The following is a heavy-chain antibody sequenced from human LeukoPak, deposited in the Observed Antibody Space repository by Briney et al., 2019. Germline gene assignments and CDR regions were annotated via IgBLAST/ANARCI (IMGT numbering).Heavy chain of an antibody. V-gene: IGHV4-61*02. CDR1: GGSISSGSYY. Sequence: SQTLSLTCTVSGGSISSGSYYWSWIRQPAGKGLEWIGLIYTSGSTYYNPSLKSRVTISVDTSKNQFSLKLSSVTAADTAVYYCATATGTIFGVVMRYWGQGTLVTVSS. CDR2: IYTSGST. D-gene: IGHD3-3*01. J-gene: IGHJ4*02. CDR3: ATATGTIFGVVMRY.